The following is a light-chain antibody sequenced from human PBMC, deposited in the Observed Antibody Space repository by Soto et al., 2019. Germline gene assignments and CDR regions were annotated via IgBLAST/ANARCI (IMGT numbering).Light chain of an antibody. Sequence: EKVLTQSPVTLSVSLGERATLSCRASQSITTNLAWYQQKPGQAPRLLIFGASNRATGIPDRFSGSGSGTEFSLTISSLQSEDSAIYYCQQYNDWPPLTFGGGTKVEI. V-gene: IGKV3-15*01. CDR1: QSITTN. CDR3: QQYNDWPPLT. J-gene: IGKJ4*01. CDR2: GAS.